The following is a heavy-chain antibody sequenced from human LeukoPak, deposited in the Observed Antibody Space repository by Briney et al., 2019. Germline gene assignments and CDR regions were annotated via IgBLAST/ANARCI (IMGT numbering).Heavy chain of an antibody. Sequence: SETLSLTCAVYGGTFSGYYWTWVRQPPGKGLEWIAEISHGGSTNYNPSLKRRVSISVDTSKKKFSLKLSSVTAPDTAVYYCARVGSGSNFRIFNWFDPWGQGTLVTVSS. D-gene: IGHD3-3*01. CDR1: GGTFSGYY. CDR2: ISHGGST. V-gene: IGHV4-34*01. CDR3: ARVGSGSNFRIFNWFDP. J-gene: IGHJ5*02.